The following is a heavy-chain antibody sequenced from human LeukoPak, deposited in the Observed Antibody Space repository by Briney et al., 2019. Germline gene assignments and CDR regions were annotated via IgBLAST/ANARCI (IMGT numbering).Heavy chain of an antibody. J-gene: IGHJ4*02. D-gene: IGHD4-23*01. Sequence: ASVKVSCKASGYTFTGYYMHWVRQAPGQGLEWMGRINPNSGGTNYAQKFQGRVTMTTDTSTSTAYMELRSLRSDDTAVYYCARDDYGGNSDYWGQGTLVTVSS. CDR3: ARDDYGGNSDY. CDR1: GYTFTGYY. CDR2: INPNSGGT. V-gene: IGHV1-2*06.